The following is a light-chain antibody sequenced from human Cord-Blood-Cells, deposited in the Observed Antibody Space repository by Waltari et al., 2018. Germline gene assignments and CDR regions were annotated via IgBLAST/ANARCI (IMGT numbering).Light chain of an antibody. Sequence: EIVLTQSPGTLSLSPGERATLSCSASQSVNSSYFAWYQQNPAQAPRLLSYGASRRASGIPDRFSGHGSGTDFTLTISRLEPEDFAVYYCQQDGSPPTFGQGTKVEIK. V-gene: IGKV3-20*01. CDR3: QQDGSPPT. J-gene: IGKJ1*01. CDR1: QSVNSSY. CDR2: GAS.